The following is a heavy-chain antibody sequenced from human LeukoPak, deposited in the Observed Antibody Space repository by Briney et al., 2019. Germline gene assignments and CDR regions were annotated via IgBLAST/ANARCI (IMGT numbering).Heavy chain of an antibody. CDR2: INHSGGT. CDR3: ARARGDYGMDY. J-gene: IGHJ4*02. Sequence: SETLSLTCAVYGXSFSAHYWSWIRQPPGKGLEWIGQINHSGGTIYNPSLKSRVTISIDTSKNQLSLQLNSVTAADTAVYYCARARGDYGMDYWGQGTLVTVSS. D-gene: IGHD4-17*01. V-gene: IGHV4-34*01. CDR1: GXSFSAHY.